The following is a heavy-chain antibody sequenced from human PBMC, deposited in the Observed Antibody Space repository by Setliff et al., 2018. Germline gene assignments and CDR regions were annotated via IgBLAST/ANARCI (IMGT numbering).Heavy chain of an antibody. CDR3: ARAPGRNIRGDY. CDR1: GESIRSNNL. Sequence: SLTCTVSGESIRSNNLWNWVRQPPGKGLEWIGDIYQSGTTNYNPSLKSRVTISADTSKNXXSLKLKSXXAXXXXVYYCARAPGRNIRGDYWGQGALVTVSS. D-gene: IGHD3-10*01. CDR2: IYQSGTT. V-gene: IGHV4-4*02. J-gene: IGHJ4*02.